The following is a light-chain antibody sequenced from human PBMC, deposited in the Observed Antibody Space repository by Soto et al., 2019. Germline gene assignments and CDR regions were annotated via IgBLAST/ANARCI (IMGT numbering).Light chain of an antibody. J-gene: IGKJ3*01. CDR1: QDISDY. CDR3: QKYNSAQFT. CDR2: TAS. V-gene: IGKV1-27*01. Sequence: DIQMTQSPSSLSASVGDRVTITCRASQDISDYLVWYQQKPGKVPKLLIYTASTLQSGVPSRFSGSGSGTDFTLTIRSLQPEDVATYYCQKYNSAQFTFGPGTKVDI.